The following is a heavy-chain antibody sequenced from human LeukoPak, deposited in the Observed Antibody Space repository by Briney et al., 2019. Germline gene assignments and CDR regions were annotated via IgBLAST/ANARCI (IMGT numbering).Heavy chain of an antibody. CDR2: INPSGGST. CDR1: GYTFTSYY. J-gene: IGHJ4*02. V-gene: IGHV1-46*01. CDR3: ARDRVGGLADY. D-gene: IGHD6-19*01. Sequence: ASVTVSCKASGYTFTSYYMHWVRQAPGQGLEWMGIINPSGGSTSYAQEVQGRVTMTRDTSTSTVYMELSSLRSEDTAVYYCARDRVGGLADYWGQGTLVTVSS.